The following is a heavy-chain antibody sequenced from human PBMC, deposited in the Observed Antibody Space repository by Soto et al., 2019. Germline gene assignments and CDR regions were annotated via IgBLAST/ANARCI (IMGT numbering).Heavy chain of an antibody. CDR2: IIPNFGTP. CDR1: GGTFSTYG. V-gene: IGHV1-69*18. J-gene: IGHJ4*02. CDR3: ARDGRSSSYDF. D-gene: IGHD6-13*01. Sequence: QVQLVQSGAEVQKPGSSVKVSCKSSGGTFSTYGINWVRQAPGQGLEWMGMIIPNFGTPTYAQKFRGRVSITADESTSTAYMELSSLTSDDTAFYYCARDGRSSSYDFWGQGTLVTVSS.